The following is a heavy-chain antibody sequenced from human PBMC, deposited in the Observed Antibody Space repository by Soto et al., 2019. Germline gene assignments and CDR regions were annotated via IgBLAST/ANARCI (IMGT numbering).Heavy chain of an antibody. J-gene: IGHJ4*02. V-gene: IGHV4-30-2*01. CDR1: GGSISSGGYS. CDR3: AAGGGLPRYC. Sequence: QLQLQESGSGLVKPSQTLSLTCAVSGGSISSGGYSWSWIRQPPGKGLEWIGYIYHSGSTYYNPSRKSRVTLSVDRSKNQFSLKLSSGTAADTAVYYCAAGGGLPRYCWGQGTLVTVSS. D-gene: IGHD5-12*01. CDR2: IYHSGST.